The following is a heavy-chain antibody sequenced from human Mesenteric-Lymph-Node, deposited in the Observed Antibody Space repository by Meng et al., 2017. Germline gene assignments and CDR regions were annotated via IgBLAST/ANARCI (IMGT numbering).Heavy chain of an antibody. CDR1: GFTFSSYA. CDR3: ANPPIFGVVIITSPVAFDI. CDR2: ISGSGGST. V-gene: IGHV3-23*01. D-gene: IGHD3-3*02. J-gene: IGHJ3*02. Sequence: GESLKISWAASGFTFSSYAMSWVRQAPGKGLEWVSAISGSGGSTYYADSVKGRFTISRDNSKNTLYLQMNSLRAEDTAVYYCANPPIFGVVIITSPVAFDIWGQGTMVTVSS.